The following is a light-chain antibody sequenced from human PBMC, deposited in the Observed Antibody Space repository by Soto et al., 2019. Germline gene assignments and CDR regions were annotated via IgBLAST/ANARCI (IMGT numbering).Light chain of an antibody. Sequence: QSVLTQPPSVSGAPGQRVTISCTGSSSNIGAGYDVHWYQQLPGTAPKLLIYGNSNRPSGVPDRFSGSKSGTSGSLAITGLQAEDEADYYCQSYDSSLSGYVFGTWTKVTVL. CDR1: SSNIGAGYD. CDR3: QSYDSSLSGYV. V-gene: IGLV1-40*01. J-gene: IGLJ1*01. CDR2: GNS.